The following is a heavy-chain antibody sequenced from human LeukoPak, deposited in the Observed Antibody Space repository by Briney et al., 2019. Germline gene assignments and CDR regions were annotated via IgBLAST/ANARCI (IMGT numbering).Heavy chain of an antibody. CDR2: INTNTGNP. CDR3: ARDKLGYVRGNHYYYYYGMDV. CDR1: GYTFTSYA. Sequence: GASVKVSCNASGYTFTSYAMNWVRQAPGQGLEWMGWINTNTGNPTYAQGFTGRFVFSLDTSVSTAYLQISSLKAEDTAVYYCARDKLGYVRGNHYYYYYGMDVWGQGTTVTVSS. V-gene: IGHV7-4-1*02. D-gene: IGHD3-10*01. J-gene: IGHJ6*02.